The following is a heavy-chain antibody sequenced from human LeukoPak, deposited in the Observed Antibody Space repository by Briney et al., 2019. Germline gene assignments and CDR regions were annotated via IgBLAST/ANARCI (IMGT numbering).Heavy chain of an antibody. CDR1: GYSFTSYW. V-gene: IGHV5-51*01. CDR2: IYPGDSDT. J-gene: IGHJ5*02. D-gene: IGHD3-22*01. CDR3: ASLYYYDSSGPPDGFDP. Sequence: GESLKISCRGSGYSFTSYWIGWVRQMPGKGLEWMGIIYPGDSDTRYSPSFQGQVTISADKSISTAYLQWSSLKASDTATYYCASLYYYDSSGPPDGFDPWGQGTLVTVSS.